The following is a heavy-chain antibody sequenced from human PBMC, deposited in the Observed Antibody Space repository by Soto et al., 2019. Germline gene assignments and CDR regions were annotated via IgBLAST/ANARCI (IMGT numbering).Heavy chain of an antibody. CDR1: GGSISSSSYY. Sequence: SETLSLTCTVSGGSISSSSYYWGWIRQPPGKGLEWIGEINHSGSTNYNPSLKSRVTISVDTSKNQFSLKLSSVTAADTAVYYCARGGVTIFGVVIMVNWFDPWGQGTLVTVSS. J-gene: IGHJ5*02. CDR3: ARGGVTIFGVVIMVNWFDP. V-gene: IGHV4-39*07. CDR2: INHSGST. D-gene: IGHD3-3*01.